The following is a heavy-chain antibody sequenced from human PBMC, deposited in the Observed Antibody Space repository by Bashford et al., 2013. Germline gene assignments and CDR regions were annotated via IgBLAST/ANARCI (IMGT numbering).Heavy chain of an antibody. J-gene: IGHJ3*02. Sequence: RPLLYSSETLSLTCTVSGGSISSSSYYWGWIRQPPGKGLEWIGSIYYSGSTYYNPSLKSRVTISVDTSKNQFSLKLSSVTAADTAVYYCARWEERAHDAFDIWGQGTMVTVSS. CDR3: ARWEERAHDAFDI. D-gene: IGHD1-26*01. V-gene: IGHV4-39*01. CDR1: GGSISSSSYY. CDR2: IYYSGST.